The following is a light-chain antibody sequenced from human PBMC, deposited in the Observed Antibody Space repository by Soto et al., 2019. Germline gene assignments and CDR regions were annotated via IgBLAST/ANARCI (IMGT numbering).Light chain of an antibody. CDR1: QSISSN. Sequence: ILVTQSPSSLSGSPSAWPPLSGRASQSISSNLAWYQQKPPQAPTLLIYAASTRATGTPARFSGSGSGTAFTLTISRLQYEDFAPYYCQQSNNWPPTFGQGTQVDIK. V-gene: IGKV3-15*01. J-gene: IGKJ1*01. CDR3: QQSNNWPPT. CDR2: AAS.